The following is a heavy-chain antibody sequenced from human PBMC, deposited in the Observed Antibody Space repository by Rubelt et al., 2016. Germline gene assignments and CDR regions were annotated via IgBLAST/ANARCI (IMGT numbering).Heavy chain of an antibody. CDR1: GGSLSSSTYY. V-gene: IGHV4-39*01. J-gene: IGHJ4*02. Sequence: QLQLQESGPGLVKPSETLSLTCTVSGGSLSSSTYYWGWIRQPPGKGLEWIGSIYHGGNTYYHPSLKSRVTISVDNSNNQFALKLGSWTAAVTAVCYGARHGEMADASYGYYYFDYWGQGALVTVSS. CDR2: IYHGGNT. D-gene: IGHD3-22*01. CDR3: ARHGEMADASYGYYYFDY.